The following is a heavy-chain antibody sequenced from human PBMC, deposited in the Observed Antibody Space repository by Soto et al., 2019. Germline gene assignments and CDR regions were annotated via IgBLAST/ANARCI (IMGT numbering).Heavy chain of an antibody. CDR1: VGSISSGGYY. J-gene: IGHJ5*02. Sequence: SETLSLTCTVSVGSISSGGYYWSWIRQHPGKGLEWIGYIYYSGSTYYNPSLKSRVTISVDTSKNQFSLKLSSVTAADTAVYYRARPYRPLLVGFDPWGPGTLVTVSS. CDR2: IYYSGST. V-gene: IGHV4-31*03. CDR3: ARPYRPLLVGFDP. D-gene: IGHD2-21*01.